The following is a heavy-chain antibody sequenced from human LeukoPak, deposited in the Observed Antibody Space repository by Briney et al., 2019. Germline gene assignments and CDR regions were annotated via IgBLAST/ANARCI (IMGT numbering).Heavy chain of an antibody. CDR1: GDSVSSNSAA. V-gene: IGHV6-1*01. J-gene: IGHJ4*02. Sequence: SQTLSLTCAISGDSVSSNSAAWNWIRQSPSRGLEWLGRTYYRSKWYNDYAVSVKSRITINPDTSKNQFSLKLTSVTAADTAVYYCARALNPLPGTYYFDYWGQGTLVTVSS. CDR2: TYYRSKWYN. D-gene: IGHD2-15*01. CDR3: ARALNPLPGTYYFDY.